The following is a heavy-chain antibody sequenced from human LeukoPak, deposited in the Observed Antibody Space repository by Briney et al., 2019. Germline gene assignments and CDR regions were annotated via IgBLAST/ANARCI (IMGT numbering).Heavy chain of an antibody. Sequence: PGGSLRLSCAASGFTFSSYDMNWVRQAPGKGLEWVSAISGSGGSTYYADSVKGRFTISRDNSKNTLYLQMNSLRAEDTAVYYCARVYDSSGYYYGSWDYWGQGTLVTVSS. V-gene: IGHV3-23*01. D-gene: IGHD3-22*01. CDR1: GFTFSSYD. CDR2: ISGSGGST. J-gene: IGHJ4*02. CDR3: ARVYDSSGYYYGSWDY.